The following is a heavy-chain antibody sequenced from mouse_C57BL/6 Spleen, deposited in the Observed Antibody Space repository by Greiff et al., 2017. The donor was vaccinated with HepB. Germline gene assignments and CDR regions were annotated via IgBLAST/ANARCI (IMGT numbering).Heavy chain of an antibody. D-gene: IGHD2-1*01. Sequence: VQLQQPGAELVRPGSSVKLSCKASGYTFTSYWMHWVKQRPIQGLEWIGNIDPSDSETHYNQKFKDKATLTVDKSSSTAYMQLSSLTSEDSAVYYCARGDYYGKAWFAYWGQGTLVTVSA. V-gene: IGHV1-52*01. CDR3: ARGDYYGKAWFAY. CDR1: GYTFTSYW. CDR2: IDPSDSET. J-gene: IGHJ3*01.